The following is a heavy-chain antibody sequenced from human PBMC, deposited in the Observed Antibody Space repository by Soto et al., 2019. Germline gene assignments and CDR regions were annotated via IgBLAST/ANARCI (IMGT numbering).Heavy chain of an antibody. Sequence: ASVKVSCKASGYTFISFYVHWVRQAPGQGLEWMGVINPNGGSTAYAQKFQGRVTMTRDTSTSTVYMGLSSLRSEDTAVYYCARLATVTPPYYFDYWGQGTLVTVSS. CDR1: GYTFISFY. CDR2: INPNGGST. J-gene: IGHJ4*02. D-gene: IGHD4-17*01. CDR3: ARLATVTPPYYFDY. V-gene: IGHV1-46*01.